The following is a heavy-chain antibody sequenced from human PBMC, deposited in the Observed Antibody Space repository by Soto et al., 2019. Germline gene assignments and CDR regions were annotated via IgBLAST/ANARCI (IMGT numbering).Heavy chain of an antibody. V-gene: IGHV3-30-3*01. CDR2: ISYDGSKE. Sequence: QVQLVESGGGVVQPGKSLRLSCAASGFTFSSYAMHWVRQAPGKGLEWVAVISYDGSKEYYADSVKGRFTTSRDNSKNTLYLQMNSLRAEDTAVYYCARDWEAHPHDDYWGQGTLVTVSS. CDR3: ARDWEAHPHDDY. D-gene: IGHD1-26*01. CDR1: GFTFSSYA. J-gene: IGHJ4*02.